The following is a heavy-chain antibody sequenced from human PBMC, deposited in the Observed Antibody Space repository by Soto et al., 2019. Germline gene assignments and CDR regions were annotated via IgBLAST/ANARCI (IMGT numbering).Heavy chain of an antibody. D-gene: IGHD3-10*01. CDR2: IIPIFGTA. Sequence: SVKVSCKASGGTFSSYAISWLRQAPGQGLEWMGGIIPIFGTANYAQKFQGRVTMTEDTSADTAYMELSSLRSDDTAVYYCGIPGATGHLDYWGQGSRVTVSS. J-gene: IGHJ4*02. CDR3: GIPGATGHLDY. CDR1: GGTFSSYA. V-gene: IGHV1-69*06.